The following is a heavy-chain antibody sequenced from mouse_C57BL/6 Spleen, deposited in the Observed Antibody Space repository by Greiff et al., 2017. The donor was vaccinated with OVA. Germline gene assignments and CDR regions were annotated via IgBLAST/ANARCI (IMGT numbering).Heavy chain of an antibody. CDR2: ISYDGSN. Sequence: EVQLQESGPGLVKPSQSLSLTCSVTGYSITSGYYWNWIRQFPGNKLEWMGYISYDGSNNYNPSLKNRISITRDTSKNQFFLKLNSVTTEDTATYYGARGGVGYFDVWGTGTTVTVSS. V-gene: IGHV3-6*01. CDR3: ARGGVGYFDV. CDR1: GYSITSGYY. J-gene: IGHJ1*03.